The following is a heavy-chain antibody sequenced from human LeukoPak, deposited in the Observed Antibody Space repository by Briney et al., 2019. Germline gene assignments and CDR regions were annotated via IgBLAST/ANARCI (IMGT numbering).Heavy chain of an antibody. V-gene: IGHV3-74*01. J-gene: IGHJ4*02. D-gene: IGHD1-26*01. CDR1: GFTFSTYW. CDR2: INSDGGST. Sequence: GGSLRLSCAASGFTFSTYWMHWVRQVPGKGLVWVSRINSDGGSTRYADSVKGRFTISRDNAKNSLYLQMNSLRAEDTAVYYCARDYSGSYHGKDYWGQGTLVTVSS. CDR3: ARDYSGSYHGKDY.